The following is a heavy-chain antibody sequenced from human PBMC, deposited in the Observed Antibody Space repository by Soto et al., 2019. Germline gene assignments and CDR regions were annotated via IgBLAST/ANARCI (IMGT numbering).Heavy chain of an antibody. J-gene: IGHJ3*02. Sequence: PWGSLRLSCAASGFSFTTYVIHFCGHSPCKGLEWVAVISHDGSYKYYGDAVKGRFTISRDTSKNAVYLEMNSLRPEDTAVYYCAKGLLAIVGTTLPRDAFNIWGQGTMVTVSS. CDR2: ISHDGSYK. CDR1: GFSFTTYV. V-gene: IGHV3-30*18. D-gene: IGHD1-26*01. CDR3: AKGLLAIVGTTLPRDAFNI.